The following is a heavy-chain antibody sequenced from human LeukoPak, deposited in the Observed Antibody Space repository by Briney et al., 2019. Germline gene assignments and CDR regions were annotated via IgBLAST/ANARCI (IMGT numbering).Heavy chain of an antibody. CDR2: ISSSSSYI. CDR1: GFTFSSYS. CDR3: ARDPLYCSSTSCYVSSYFDY. Sequence: GGFLRLSCAASGFTFSSYSMNWVRQAPGKGLEWVSSISSSSSYIYYADSVKGRFTISRDNAKNSLYLQMNSLRAEDTAVYYCARDPLYCSSTSCYVSSYFDYWGQGTLVTVSS. V-gene: IGHV3-21*01. J-gene: IGHJ4*02. D-gene: IGHD2-2*01.